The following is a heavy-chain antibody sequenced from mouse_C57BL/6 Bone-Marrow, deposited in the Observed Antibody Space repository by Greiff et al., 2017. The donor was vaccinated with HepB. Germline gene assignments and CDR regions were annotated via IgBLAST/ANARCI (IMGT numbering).Heavy chain of an antibody. J-gene: IGHJ3*01. D-gene: IGHD1-1*01. CDR1: GYTFTDYE. CDR2: IDPETGGT. V-gene: IGHV1-15*01. CDR3: TRDYYYGSSSWFAY. Sequence: QVHVKQSGAELVRPGASVTLSCKASGYTFTDYEMHWVKQTPVHGLEWIGAIDPETGGTAYNQKFKCKAILTADKSSSTAYMELRSLTSEDSAVSYFTRDYYYGSSSWFAYWGQGTLVTVSA.